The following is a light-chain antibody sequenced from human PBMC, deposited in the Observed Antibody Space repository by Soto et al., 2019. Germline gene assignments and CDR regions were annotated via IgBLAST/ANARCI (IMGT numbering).Light chain of an antibody. J-gene: IGKJ1*01. V-gene: IGKV1-5*01. Sequence: GDDVTIACQDSQNIGTSLAWYQQTPGKAPKLLISDASTLESGVPSRFSGSGSGTEFTLTISILQSEDFAVHYCQQYTTWPPKTFAQGAKVDIK. CDR2: DAS. CDR1: QNIGTS. CDR3: QQYTTWPPKT.